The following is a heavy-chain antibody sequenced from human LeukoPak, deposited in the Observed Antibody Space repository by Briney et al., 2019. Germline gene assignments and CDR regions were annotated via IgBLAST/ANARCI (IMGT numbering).Heavy chain of an antibody. D-gene: IGHD3-22*01. Sequence: GGSLRLSCAASGFAFSSYAMSWVRQAPGKGLEWVSAISGSGGSTYYADSVKGRFTISRDNSKNTLYLQMNSLRAEDTAVYYCARDYYDSSGYRDLYYMDVWGKGATVTVSS. CDR3: ARDYYDSSGYRDLYYMDV. J-gene: IGHJ6*03. CDR2: ISGSGGST. V-gene: IGHV3-23*01. CDR1: GFAFSSYA.